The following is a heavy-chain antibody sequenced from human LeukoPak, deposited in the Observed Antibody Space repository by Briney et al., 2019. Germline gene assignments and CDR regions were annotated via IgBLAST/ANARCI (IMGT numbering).Heavy chain of an antibody. CDR1: GFTFTSSA. J-gene: IGHJ3*02. Sequence: ASVKVSCKASGFTFTSSAMQWVRQARGQRLEWIGWIVVGSGNTNYAQKFQERVTITRDMSTSTAYMELSSLRSEDTAVYYCAAYNLGGSYSRVLDIWGQGTMVTVSS. D-gene: IGHD1-26*01. CDR2: IVVGSGNT. CDR3: AAYNLGGSYSRVLDI. V-gene: IGHV1-58*02.